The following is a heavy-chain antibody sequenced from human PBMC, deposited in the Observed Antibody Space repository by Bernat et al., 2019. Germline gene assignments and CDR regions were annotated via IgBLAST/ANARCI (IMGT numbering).Heavy chain of an antibody. Sequence: QVQLVESGGGVVQPGRSLRLSCAASGFTFSSYAMHWVRQAPGKGLEWVAVISYDGSNKYYADSVKGRFTISRDNSKNTLYLQMNSLRAEDTAVYYCARDPQGYCSGGSCDGYVDLWGRGTLVTVSS. V-gene: IGHV3-30-3*01. CDR1: GFTFSSYA. J-gene: IGHJ2*01. D-gene: IGHD2-15*01. CDR2: ISYDGSNK. CDR3: ARDPQGYCSGGSCDGYVDL.